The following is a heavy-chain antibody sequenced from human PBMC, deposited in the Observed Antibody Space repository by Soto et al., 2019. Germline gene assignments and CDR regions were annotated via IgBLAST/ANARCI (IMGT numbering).Heavy chain of an antibody. J-gene: IGHJ4*02. V-gene: IGHV1-8*01. CDR2: MNPNSGNT. CDR3: ARAKRYPADFDY. D-gene: IGHD1-20*01. CDR1: GYTFTSYD. Sequence: GASVKVSCKTSGYTFTSYDINWVRQATGQGLEWMGWMNPNSGNTGYAQRFQGRVTMTRNTSISTAYMELSGLRSEDTAVYYCARAKRYPADFDYWGQGTLVTVSS.